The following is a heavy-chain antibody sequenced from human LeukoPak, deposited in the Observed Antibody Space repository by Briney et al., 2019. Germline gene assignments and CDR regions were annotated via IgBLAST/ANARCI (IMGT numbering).Heavy chain of an antibody. CDR1: GASISSSGYY. Sequence: PSETLSLTCSVSGASISSSGYYWGWIRQPPGKGLEWIGSIYYSGRTYYNPSLKSRVTISGDMSKNQFSLNLTSVTAADTAVYYCARGQQLSWFDPWGQGTLVTVSS. CDR3: ARGQQLSWFDP. CDR2: IYYSGRT. J-gene: IGHJ5*02. D-gene: IGHD6-13*01. V-gene: IGHV4-39*07.